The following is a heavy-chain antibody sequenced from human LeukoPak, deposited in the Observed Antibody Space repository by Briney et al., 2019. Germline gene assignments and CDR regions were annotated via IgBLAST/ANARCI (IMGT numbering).Heavy chain of an antibody. Sequence: SETLSLTCAVYGGSFSGYYWSWIRQPPGKGLEWIGEINHSGSTNYNPSLKSRVTISVDTSKNQFSLKLSSVTAADTAVYYCASSTYYYGSEPDYWGQGTLVTVSS. J-gene: IGHJ4*02. CDR1: GGSFSGYY. V-gene: IGHV4-34*01. CDR3: ASSTYYYGSEPDY. D-gene: IGHD3-10*01. CDR2: INHSGST.